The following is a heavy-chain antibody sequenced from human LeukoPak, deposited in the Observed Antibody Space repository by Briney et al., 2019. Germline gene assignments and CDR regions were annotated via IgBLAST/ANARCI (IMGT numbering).Heavy chain of an antibody. CDR1: GFTFSDYY. J-gene: IGHJ1*01. V-gene: IGHV3-11*01. D-gene: IGHD6-19*01. CDR3: ARGGQWLVRGYFQH. CDR2: ISSSGSTI. Sequence: NSAGSLRLSCAASGFTFSDYYMSWIRQAPGKGLEWVSYISSSGSTIYYADSVKGRFTISRDNAKNSLYLQMNSLRAEDTAVYYCARGGQWLVRGYFQHWGQGTLVTVSS.